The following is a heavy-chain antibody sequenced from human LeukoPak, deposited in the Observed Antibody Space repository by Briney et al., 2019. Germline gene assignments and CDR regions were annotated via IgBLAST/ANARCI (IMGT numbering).Heavy chain of an antibody. CDR2: ISSSGTTI. CDR1: GFIFSDYY. Sequence: PGGSLRLSCAASGFIFSDYYMSWIRQAPGKGLEWVSYISSSGTTIYYADSVKGRFTIPRDNAKNSLYLQMNSLRAEDTAVYYCARVDSSSGGFYYYYYYMDVWGKGTTVTVSS. CDR3: ARVDSSSGGFYYYYYYMDV. J-gene: IGHJ6*03. D-gene: IGHD6-6*01. V-gene: IGHV3-11*04.